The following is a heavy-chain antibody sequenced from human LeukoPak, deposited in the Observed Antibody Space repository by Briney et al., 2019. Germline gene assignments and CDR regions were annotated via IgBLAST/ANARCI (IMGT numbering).Heavy chain of an antibody. CDR3: ARVRKVVPAAWSWFDP. CDR2: INPNSGGT. CDR1: GYTFTGYY. D-gene: IGHD2-2*01. J-gene: IGHJ5*02. Sequence: ASVKVSCKASGYTFTGYYMHWVRQAPGQGLEWMGWINPNSGGTNYAQKFQGRVTMTRDTPISTAYMDVSRLRSDDTAVYYCARVRKVVPAAWSWFDPWGQGTLVTVSS. V-gene: IGHV1-2*02.